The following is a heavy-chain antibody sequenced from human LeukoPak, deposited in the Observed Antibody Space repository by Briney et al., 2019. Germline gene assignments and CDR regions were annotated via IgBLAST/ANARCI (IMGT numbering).Heavy chain of an antibody. CDR1: GGSISRNSYY. D-gene: IGHD3-3*01. CDR2: IYYSGNT. J-gene: IGHJ5*02. CDR3: ARVAFGVTDT. V-gene: IGHV4-39*07. Sequence: SETLSLTCTVFGGSISRNSYYWGWIRQPPGKGLEWIGNIYYSGNTFYNPSLESRVTISLDTSKNQFSLKLSSVTAADTAVYYCARVAFGVTDTWGQGTLVTVAP.